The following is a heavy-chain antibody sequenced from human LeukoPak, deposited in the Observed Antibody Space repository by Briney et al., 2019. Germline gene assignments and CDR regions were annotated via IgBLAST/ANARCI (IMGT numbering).Heavy chain of an antibody. CDR1: GGSISSYY. CDR3: ARATVTTLSRVSLIPFDI. D-gene: IGHD4-17*01. V-gene: IGHV4-59*01. J-gene: IGHJ3*02. CDR2: IYYSGST. Sequence: SSETLSLTCTVSGGSISSYYWSWIRQLPGKGLEWIGYIYYSGSTNYNPSLKSRVTISVDTSKNQFSLKLSSVTAADTAVYYCARATVTTLSRVSLIPFDIWGQGTMVTVSS.